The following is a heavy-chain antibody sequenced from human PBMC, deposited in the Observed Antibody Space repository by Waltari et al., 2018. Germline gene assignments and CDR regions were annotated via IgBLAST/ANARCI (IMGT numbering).Heavy chain of an antibody. Sequence: EVQLVESGGGLVQPGGSLRLSCAASGLTFVSHWMSWVRRAPGKGLEWVANIKRDGSEKYYVDSVKGRFTISRDNAKTSLYLQMNSLRAEDTALYYCVRDSSYCRSMDCRGDAFDLWGQGTMVTVSS. V-gene: IGHV3-7*04. CDR3: VRDSSYCRSMDCRGDAFDL. CDR2: IKRDGSEK. D-gene: IGHD2-2*01. CDR1: GLTFVSHW. J-gene: IGHJ3*01.